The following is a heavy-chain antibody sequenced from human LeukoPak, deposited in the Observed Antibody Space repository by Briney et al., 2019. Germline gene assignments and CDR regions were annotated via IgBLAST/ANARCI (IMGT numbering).Heavy chain of an antibody. CDR3: ARRLRMEYDRYYYYYMDV. CDR1: GGSISSSSYY. D-gene: IGHD4-17*01. CDR2: IYYSGST. V-gene: IGHV4-39*01. Sequence: KPSETLSLTCTVSGGSISSSSYYWGWIRPPPGKGLEWVGGIYYSGSTYYNPSLKSRVTISVDTSKNQFSLKLSSVTAADTAVYYCARRLRMEYDRYYYYYMDVWGKGTTVTVSS. J-gene: IGHJ6*03.